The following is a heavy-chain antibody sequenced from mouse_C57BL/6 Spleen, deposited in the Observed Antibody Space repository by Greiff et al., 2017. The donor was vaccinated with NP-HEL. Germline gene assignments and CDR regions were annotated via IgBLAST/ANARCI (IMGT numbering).Heavy chain of an antibody. CDR2: IYPGDGDT. V-gene: IGHV1-82*01. J-gene: IGHJ4*01. CDR1: GYAFSSSW. Sequence: QVQLQQSGPELAKPGASVKISCKASGYAFSSSWMNWVKQRPGKGLEWIGRIYPGDGDTNYNGKFKGKATLTADKSSSTAYMQLSSLTSEDSAVYFCARSGPYYAMDDWGQGTSVTVSS. CDR3: ARSGPYYAMDD.